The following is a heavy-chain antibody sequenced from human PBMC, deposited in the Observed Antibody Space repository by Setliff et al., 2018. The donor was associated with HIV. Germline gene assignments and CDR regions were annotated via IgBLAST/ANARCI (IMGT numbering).Heavy chain of an antibody. J-gene: IGHJ5*02. CDR2: HYHDGTS. CDR3: ARRAGNWGLNWFDP. Sequence: SETLSLTCDFSGSSITTTYFWAWIRLPPGKGLEWVGSHYHDGTSFYNPSLKSRVTVSLDTSKNQFSLKLQSVTAADTAVYYCARRAGNWGLNWFDPWGRGTQVTVSS. CDR1: GSSITTTYF. D-gene: IGHD3-10*01. V-gene: IGHV4-38-2*01.